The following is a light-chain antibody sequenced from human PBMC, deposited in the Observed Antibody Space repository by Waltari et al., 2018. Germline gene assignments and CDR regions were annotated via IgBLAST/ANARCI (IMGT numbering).Light chain of an antibody. CDR3: QKYSSSPYS. Sequence: VILTQSPATLSLSPGERATLSCRASQSVSSYLAWYQQKPGQAPRLLIYGASSRATGIPDRFSGSGSGTEFTLTISSPEPEDFAVYYCQKYSSSPYSFGQGTKVEIK. CDR2: GAS. CDR1: QSVSSY. V-gene: IGKV3-20*01. J-gene: IGKJ2*03.